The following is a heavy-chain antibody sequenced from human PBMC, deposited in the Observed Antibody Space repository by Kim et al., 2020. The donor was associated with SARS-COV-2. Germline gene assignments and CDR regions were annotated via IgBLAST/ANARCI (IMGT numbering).Heavy chain of an antibody. J-gene: IGHJ5*02. V-gene: IGHV3-21*01. CDR3: ARLYGDYVGWFVP. Sequence: YTDAVKGRFTISRDNAKNSLYLQMSSLRAEDTAVYYCARLYGDYVGWFVPWGQGTLVTVSS. D-gene: IGHD4-17*01.